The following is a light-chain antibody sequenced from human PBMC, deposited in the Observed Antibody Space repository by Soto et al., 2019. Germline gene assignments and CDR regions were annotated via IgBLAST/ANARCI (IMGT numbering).Light chain of an antibody. J-gene: IGKJ1*01. CDR3: HQYNNLWT. CDR2: GAS. Sequence: EIVMTQSPATLSVSPWGRVTLSCRASQSVSSRLAWYQQKPGQSPRLLIYGASTRATGIPARFSGSGSGTEFTLTISSLQSEDFGVYYCHQYNNLWTFGQGTKVDIK. CDR1: QSVSSR. V-gene: IGKV3-15*01.